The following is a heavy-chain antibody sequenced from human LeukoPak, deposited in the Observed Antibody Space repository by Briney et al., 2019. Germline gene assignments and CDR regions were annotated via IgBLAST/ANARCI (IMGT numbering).Heavy chain of an antibody. CDR1: GFTFSSYW. V-gene: IGHV3-7*01. Sequence: GGSLRLSCAASGFTFSSYWMSWVRQAPGKGLEWVANIKQDGSEKYYEDSVKGRFTISRDNAKNSLYLQMNSLRAEDTAVYFCARGYYDSSGSPFDYWGQGTLVTVSS. CDR3: ARGYYDSSGSPFDY. J-gene: IGHJ4*02. CDR2: IKQDGSEK. D-gene: IGHD3-22*01.